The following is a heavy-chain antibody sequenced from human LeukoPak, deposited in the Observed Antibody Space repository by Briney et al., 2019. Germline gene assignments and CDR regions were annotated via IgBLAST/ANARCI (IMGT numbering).Heavy chain of an antibody. D-gene: IGHD4-17*01. CDR2: IYSGGST. Sequence: GGSLRLSCAASGFTVSSNYMSWVRQAPGKGLEWVSVIYSGGSTYYADSVKGRFTISRDNSKDTLYLQMNSLRAEDTAVYYCATPYGDLDAFDIWGQGTMVTVSS. CDR3: ATPYGDLDAFDI. V-gene: IGHV3-66*01. J-gene: IGHJ3*02. CDR1: GFTVSSNY.